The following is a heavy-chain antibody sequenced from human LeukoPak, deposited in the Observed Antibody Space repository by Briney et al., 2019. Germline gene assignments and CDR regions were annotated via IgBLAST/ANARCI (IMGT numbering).Heavy chain of an antibody. CDR2: IYYSGST. V-gene: IGHV4-31*03. D-gene: IGHD3-10*01. Sequence: SETLSLTCTVSGVSISSGGYYWSWIRQHPGKGLEWIGYIYYSGSTYYNPSLKSRVTISVDTSKNQFSLKLSSVTAADTAVYYCATGPNGQREFFNYWGQGTLVTVSS. CDR1: GVSISSGGYY. J-gene: IGHJ4*02. CDR3: ATGPNGQREFFNY.